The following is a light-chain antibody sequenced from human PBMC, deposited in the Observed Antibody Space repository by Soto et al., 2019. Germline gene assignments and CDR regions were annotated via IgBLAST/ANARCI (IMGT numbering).Light chain of an antibody. CDR3: QQYNNWPLLT. Sequence: EIVMTQSPATLSVSPGERATLSCRASQSVSSNLVWYQQKPGQAPRLLIYSASTRATGIPARFSGSGSGTEFTLTISSLQSEDFAVYYCQQYNNWPLLTFGGGTKVEIK. J-gene: IGKJ4*01. CDR2: SAS. CDR1: QSVSSN. V-gene: IGKV3D-15*01.